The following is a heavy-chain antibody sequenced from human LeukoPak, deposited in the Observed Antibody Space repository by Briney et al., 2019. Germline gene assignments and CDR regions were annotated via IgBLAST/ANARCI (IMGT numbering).Heavy chain of an antibody. CDR3: ASERNYYDTSGYYYAGVDY. Sequence: ASVKVSCKASGYTFTGYYMHWVRQAPGQGLEWMGWINPNSGGTNYEQKFQGRVTMTRDTSISTAYMELSRLRSDDTAVYYCASERNYYDTSGYYYAGVDYWGQGTLVTVSS. CDR2: INPNSGGT. V-gene: IGHV1-2*02. J-gene: IGHJ4*02. CDR1: GYTFTGYY. D-gene: IGHD3-22*01.